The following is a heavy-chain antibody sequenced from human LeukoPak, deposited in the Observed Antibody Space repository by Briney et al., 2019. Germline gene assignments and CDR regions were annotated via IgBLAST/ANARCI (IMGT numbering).Heavy chain of an antibody. CDR3: TTGVKTTVTTTYYYYYMDV. D-gene: IGHD4-17*01. J-gene: IGHJ6*03. V-gene: IGHV3-15*01. Sequence: PGGSLRLSCAASGFTFRDYYMDWVRQAPGKGLEWVGRIKSKTDGGTTDYAAPVKGRFTISRDDSKNTLYLQMNSLKTEDTAVYYCTTGVKTTVTTTYYYYYMDVWGKGTTVTISS. CDR1: GFTFRDYY. CDR2: IKSKTDGGTT.